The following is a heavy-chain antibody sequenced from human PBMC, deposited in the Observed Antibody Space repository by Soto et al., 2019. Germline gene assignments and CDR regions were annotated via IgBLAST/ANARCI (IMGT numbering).Heavy chain of an antibody. Sequence: ASVKVSCKASGYTFTEYYLHWVRQAPGQGLELMGWINPKNGATIYAQKIQGRVTMTRDTSISTAYMELSRLRSDDTAVYSCARVYYDSSGYLDYWGQGTLVTVSS. V-gene: IGHV1-2*02. CDR3: ARVYYDSSGYLDY. J-gene: IGHJ4*02. CDR1: GYTFTEYY. D-gene: IGHD3-22*01. CDR2: INPKNGAT.